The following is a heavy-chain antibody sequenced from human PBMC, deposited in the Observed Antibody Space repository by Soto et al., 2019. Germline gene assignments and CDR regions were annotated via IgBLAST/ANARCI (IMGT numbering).Heavy chain of an antibody. CDR3: ARAGGYGTRHPQVRGVILFRLDY. Sequence: QVQLVQSGAEVKKPGASVKVSCTASGYTFTSYDINWVRQATGQGLEWLGWMNPNSGNTGYAQKLQSRVTMTRNSCISTAYMELSSLRSEDTAVYYCARAGGYGTRHPQVRGVILFRLDYWGQGTLVTVSS. D-gene: IGHD3-10*01. J-gene: IGHJ4*02. V-gene: IGHV1-8*01. CDR1: GYTFTSYD. CDR2: MNPNSGNT.